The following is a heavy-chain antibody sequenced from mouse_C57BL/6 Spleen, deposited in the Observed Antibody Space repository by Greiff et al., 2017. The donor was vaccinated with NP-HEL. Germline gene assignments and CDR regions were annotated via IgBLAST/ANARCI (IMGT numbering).Heavy chain of an antibody. CDR1: GYSITSGYY. CDR2: ISYDGSN. Sequence: DVQLQESGPGLVKPSQSLSLTCSVTGYSITSGYYWNWIRQFPGNKLEWMGYISYDGSNNYNPSLKNRISITRDTSRNQFFLKLNSVTTEDTATYYCARDYSNYVFAYWGQGTLVTVSA. CDR3: ARDYSNYVFAY. V-gene: IGHV3-6*01. D-gene: IGHD2-5*01. J-gene: IGHJ3*01.